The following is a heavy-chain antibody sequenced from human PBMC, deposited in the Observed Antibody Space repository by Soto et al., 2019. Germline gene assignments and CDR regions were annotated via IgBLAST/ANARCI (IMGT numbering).Heavy chain of an antibody. V-gene: IGHV3-33*01. CDR1: GFTFSSYG. Sequence: GGSLRLSCAASGFTFSSYGMHWVRQAPGKGLEWVAVIWYDGSNKYYADSVKGRFTISRDNSKNTLYLQMNSLRAEDTAVYYCARTLEGSGSYYIDYWGQGTLVTVS. CDR2: IWYDGSNK. CDR3: ARTLEGSGSYYIDY. J-gene: IGHJ4*02. D-gene: IGHD3-10*01.